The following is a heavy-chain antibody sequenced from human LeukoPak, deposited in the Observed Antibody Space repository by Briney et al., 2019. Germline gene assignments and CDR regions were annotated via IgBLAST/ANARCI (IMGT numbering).Heavy chain of an antibody. V-gene: IGHV3-33*01. Sequence: PGRSLRLSCAASGFTFSSYGMHWARQAPGKGLEWVAVIWYDGRRKYYGDSVKGRFTISRDNSKNTLFLQMNSLRAEDTAVYYCATVLPYCSTTTCYIDFWGQGTLVSVSS. CDR1: GFTFSSYG. CDR3: ATVLPYCSTTTCYIDF. D-gene: IGHD2-2*02. J-gene: IGHJ4*02. CDR2: IWYDGRRK.